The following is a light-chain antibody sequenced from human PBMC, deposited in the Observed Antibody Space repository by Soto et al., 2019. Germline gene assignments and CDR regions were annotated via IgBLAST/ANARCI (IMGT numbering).Light chain of an antibody. CDR2: AAS. J-gene: IGKJ1*01. CDR1: QSISSY. Sequence: DIQMTQSPSSLSASVGDRVTITCRASQSISSYLNWYQQKPGKAPKLLIYAASSLQSGVPSRFSGSGSGTDFTLTISSLQPEDFATYYCQQSYSTSPTFGQGTKVEIK. V-gene: IGKV1-39*01. CDR3: QQSYSTSPT.